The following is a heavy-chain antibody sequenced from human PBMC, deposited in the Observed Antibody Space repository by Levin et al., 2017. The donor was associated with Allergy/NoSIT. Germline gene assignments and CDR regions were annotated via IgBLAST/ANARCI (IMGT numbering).Heavy chain of an antibody. Sequence: GGSLRLSCKGSGDTFPNYWIGWVRQRPGKGLEWMGVIYPDDSDTKYSPSFQGQVIISADKSINTAYLQWSSLKASDTAIYYCARNYGGVAALSGLDVWGQGTTVTVSS. CDR3: ARNYGGVAALSGLDV. D-gene: IGHD6-13*01. CDR1: GDTFPNYW. CDR2: IYPDDSDT. V-gene: IGHV5-51*01. J-gene: IGHJ6*02.